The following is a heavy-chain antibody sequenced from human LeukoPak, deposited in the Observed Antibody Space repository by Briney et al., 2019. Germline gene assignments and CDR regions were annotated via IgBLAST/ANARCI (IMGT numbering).Heavy chain of an antibody. CDR3: ARGLWFGGPFDY. Sequence: ASVKVSCKVSGYTLTELSMHWVRQAPGKGLEWMGGFDPEDGETIYAQKFQGRVTMTEDTSTDTAYMELSSLRSDDTAVYYCARGLWFGGPFDYWGQGTLVTVSS. J-gene: IGHJ4*02. CDR1: GYTLTELS. D-gene: IGHD3-10*01. CDR2: FDPEDGET. V-gene: IGHV1-24*01.